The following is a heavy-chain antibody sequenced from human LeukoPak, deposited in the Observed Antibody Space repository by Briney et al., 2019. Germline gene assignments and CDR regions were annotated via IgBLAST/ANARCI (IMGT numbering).Heavy chain of an antibody. J-gene: IGHJ4*02. D-gene: IGHD1-26*01. CDR1: GDSVSRNSAA. CDR3: ARAPIVGATHIDY. CDR2: AYYKSKWYN. Sequence: SDTLSLTCAISGDSVSRNSAAWNWIRQSPSRGLEWRGRAYYKSKWYNDYAVSVKSRITINPDTSKNQFSLQLKSVTPEDTAVYYCARAPIVGATHIDYWGQGTLVTVSS. V-gene: IGHV6-1*01.